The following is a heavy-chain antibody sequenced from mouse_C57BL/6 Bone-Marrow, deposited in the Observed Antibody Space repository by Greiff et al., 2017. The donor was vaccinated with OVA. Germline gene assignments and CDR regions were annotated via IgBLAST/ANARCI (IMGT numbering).Heavy chain of an antibody. CDR2: ISNGGGST. J-gene: IGHJ4*01. CDR3: ARLDAMDY. V-gene: IGHV5-12*01. Sequence: EVKLVESGGGLVQPGGSLKLSCAASGFTFSDFYMYWIRQTPEKRLELVAYISNGGGSTYYPDTVKGRFTISRDNAKNTLYLQMSCLKSEDTAMYYCARLDAMDYWGQGTSVTVSS. CDR1: GFTFSDFY.